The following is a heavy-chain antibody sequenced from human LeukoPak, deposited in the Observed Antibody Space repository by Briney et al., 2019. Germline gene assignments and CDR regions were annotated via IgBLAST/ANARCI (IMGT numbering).Heavy chain of an antibody. Sequence: GGSLRLSCAASGFTFSTSSMQWVRQAPGKGLEWLAVMSGDGNHYSYGDSVQGRLSISRDNSKNTLYLHMKSLRVEDTAFYYCARGSVATPPSFNYWGRGTLVTVSS. CDR3: ARGSVATPPSFNY. CDR2: MSGDGNHY. V-gene: IGHV3-30-3*01. J-gene: IGHJ4*02. D-gene: IGHD2-15*01. CDR1: GFTFSTSS.